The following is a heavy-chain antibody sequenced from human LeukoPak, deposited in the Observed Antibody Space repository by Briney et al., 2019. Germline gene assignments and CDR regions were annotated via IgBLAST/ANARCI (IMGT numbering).Heavy chain of an antibody. Sequence: PGGSLRLSCAASGFTFDDYGMSWVRPAPGKGLAWVSGINWNGGSTGYADSVKGRFTISRDNAKNSLYLQMNSLRAEDTALYYCARGGYYCSGSLDYWGQGTLVTVSS. J-gene: IGHJ4*02. D-gene: IGHD3-10*01. V-gene: IGHV3-20*04. CDR2: INWNGGST. CDR3: ARGGYYCSGSLDY. CDR1: GFTFDDYG.